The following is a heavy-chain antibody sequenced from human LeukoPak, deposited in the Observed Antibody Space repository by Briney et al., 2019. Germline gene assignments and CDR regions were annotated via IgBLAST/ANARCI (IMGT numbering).Heavy chain of an antibody. D-gene: IGHD6-13*01. J-gene: IGHJ6*03. Sequence: SETLSLTCAVYGGSFSGYYWSWIRQPPGKGLEWIGEINHSGSTNYNPSLKSRVTISVDTSKNQFSLKLSSVTAADTAVYYCARGQSFRSSSWYSGYYYYYYMDVWGKGTTVTVSS. V-gene: IGHV4-34*01. CDR3: ARGQSFRSSSWYSGYYYYYYMDV. CDR1: GGSFSGYY. CDR2: INHSGST.